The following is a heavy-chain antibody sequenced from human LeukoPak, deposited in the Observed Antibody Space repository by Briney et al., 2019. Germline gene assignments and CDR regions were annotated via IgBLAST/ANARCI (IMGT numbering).Heavy chain of an antibody. V-gene: IGHV6-1*01. CDR1: GDSVSSNNGA. J-gene: IGHJ4*02. CDR2: TYYRSKWYS. Sequence: SQTLSVTCAISGDSVSSNNGAWNWIRQSPSRGLEWLGRTYYRSKWYSDYAVSMGGRITINPDTSKNHFSLQLNSVTSDDTAVYYCARDLGNGGWYIFDYWGQGTLVTVSS. D-gene: IGHD6-19*01. CDR3: ARDLGNGGWYIFDY.